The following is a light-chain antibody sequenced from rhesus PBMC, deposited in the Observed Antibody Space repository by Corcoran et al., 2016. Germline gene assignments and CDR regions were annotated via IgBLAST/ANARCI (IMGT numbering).Light chain of an antibody. CDR1: QGITND. CDR2: EAS. CDR3: QHYHSIPRT. V-gene: IGKV1-25*01. Sequence: DIQMTQSPSSLSASVGDRVTITCRASQGITNDLAWYQQKQGESPKFLIYEASSLQSGIPSRFSGSGSGTDFTLTISSLQSEDFATYYCQHYHSIPRTFGGGTKVEVK. J-gene: IGKJ4*01.